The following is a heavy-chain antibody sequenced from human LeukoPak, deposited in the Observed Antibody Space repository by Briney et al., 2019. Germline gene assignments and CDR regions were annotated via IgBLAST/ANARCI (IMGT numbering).Heavy chain of an antibody. D-gene: IGHD2-2*01. CDR2: ISSSSSTI. CDR3: AREPYCSSTSCYLPIDY. V-gene: IGHV3-48*01. CDR1: GFTFSSHD. Sequence: GRSLRLSCAASGFTFSSHDMNWVRQAPGKGLEWVSYISSSSSTIYYADSVKGRFTISRDNAKNSLYLQMNSLRAEDTAVYYCAREPYCSSTSCYLPIDYWGQGTLVTVSS. J-gene: IGHJ4*02.